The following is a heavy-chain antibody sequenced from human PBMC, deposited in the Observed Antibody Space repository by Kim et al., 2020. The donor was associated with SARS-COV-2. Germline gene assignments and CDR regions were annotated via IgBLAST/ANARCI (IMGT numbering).Heavy chain of an antibody. D-gene: IGHD2-2*01. J-gene: IGHJ4*02. CDR3: VESTDPDY. Sequence: GGTTYYADPVKGRFTISRDNSKNTRYLQMNSLRAEDTAVYYCVESTDPDYWGQGTLVTVSS. V-gene: IGHV3-23*01. CDR2: GGTT.